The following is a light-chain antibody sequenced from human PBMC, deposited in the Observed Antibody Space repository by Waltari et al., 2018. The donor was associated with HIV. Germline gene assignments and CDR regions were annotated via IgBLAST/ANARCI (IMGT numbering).Light chain of an antibody. Sequence: SYVLTQPPPVSVAPGQTAKITCGGNKIGSKSVHWYQQKPGQAPVLVVYDDTDRPSGIPGRFSGSNSGNTATLTITRVEGGDEADYYCQVWDTTSDPWVFGGGTKLTVV. CDR3: QVWDTTSDPWV. CDR2: DDT. CDR1: KIGSKS. V-gene: IGLV3-21*02. J-gene: IGLJ3*02.